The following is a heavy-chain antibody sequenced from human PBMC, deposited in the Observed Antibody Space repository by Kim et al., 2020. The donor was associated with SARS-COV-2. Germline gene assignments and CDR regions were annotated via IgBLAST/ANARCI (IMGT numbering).Heavy chain of an antibody. CDR1: GFTFSSYA. CDR2: ISYDGSNK. V-gene: IGHV3-30-3*01. Sequence: GGSLRLSCAASGFTFSSYAMHWVRQAPGKGLEWVAVISYDGSNKYYADSVKGRFTISRDNSKNTLYLQMNSLRAEDTAVYYCARDSLAAADLFSLVDYWGQGTLVTVSS. J-gene: IGHJ4*02. CDR3: ARDSLAAADLFSLVDY. D-gene: IGHD6-13*01.